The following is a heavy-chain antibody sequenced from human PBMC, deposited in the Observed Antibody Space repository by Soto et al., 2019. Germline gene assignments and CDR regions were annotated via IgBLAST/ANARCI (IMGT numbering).Heavy chain of an antibody. V-gene: IGHV3-53*02. J-gene: IGHJ4*02. CDR1: GFTVSNNY. CDR2: IYSGGGT. CDR3: ARNYGDYGGLDY. D-gene: IGHD4-17*01. Sequence: DVKLVETGGGLIQPGGSLRLSCAASGFTVSNNYMSWVRQAPGKGLEWVSVIYSGGGTYYADSVKGRFTISRDNSKNTLYLQMNSLRAEDTAMYYCARNYGDYGGLDYWGQGTLVTVSS.